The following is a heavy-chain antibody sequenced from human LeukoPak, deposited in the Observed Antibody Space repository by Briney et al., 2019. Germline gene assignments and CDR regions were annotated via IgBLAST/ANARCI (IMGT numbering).Heavy chain of an antibody. J-gene: IGHJ4*02. CDR3: ARDGVGIDY. CDR2: INSDGSSI. V-gene: IGHV3-74*01. CDR1: GFTLSSYW. Sequence: GGSLRLSCVASGFTLSSYWIHWVRQAPGKGLVWVSRINSDGSSINYADSVKGRFTISRDNAKNTLYLQMNSLRAEDTAVYYCARDGVGIDYWGQGTLVTVSS.